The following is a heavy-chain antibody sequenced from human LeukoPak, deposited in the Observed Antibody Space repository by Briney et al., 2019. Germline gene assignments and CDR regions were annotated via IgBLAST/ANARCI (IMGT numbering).Heavy chain of an antibody. V-gene: IGHV3-30*02. CDR3: AKDRAYYYDSSGYYYVSLDAFDI. J-gene: IGHJ3*02. CDR1: GFTFSSYG. Sequence: GGSLRLSCAASGFTFSSYGMHWVRQAPGKGLEWVAFIRYDGSNKYYADSVKGRFTISRDNSKNTLYLQMNSLRAEDTAVYHCAKDRAYYYDSSGYYYVSLDAFDIWGQGTMVTVSS. CDR2: IRYDGSNK. D-gene: IGHD3-22*01.